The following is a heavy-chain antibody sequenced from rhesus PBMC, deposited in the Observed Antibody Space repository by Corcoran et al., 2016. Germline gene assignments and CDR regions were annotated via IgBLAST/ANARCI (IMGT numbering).Heavy chain of an antibody. D-gene: IGHD5-42*01. Sequence: QVQLQESGPGLVKPSETLSLTCAVSGYSISSGYYWGWIRQPPGKGLEWIGRICGSGGSNYLNPSPQSRATLSGDPTKNQFSLKLSSVTAADTAVYCCARVGSSWSEWDTVGTEWYFDLWGPGTPITISS. V-gene: IGHV4S14*01. CDR2: ICGSGGSN. CDR1: GYSISSGYY. J-gene: IGHJ2*01. CDR3: ARVGSSWSEWDTVGTEWYFDL.